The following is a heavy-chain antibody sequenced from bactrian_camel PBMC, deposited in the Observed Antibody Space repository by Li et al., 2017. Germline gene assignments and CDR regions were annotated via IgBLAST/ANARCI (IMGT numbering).Heavy chain of an antibody. D-gene: IGHD6*01. CDR1: GPIARYC. Sequence: HVQLVESGGDSVQAGDSLRLSCEAAGPIARYCLGWFRQAPGKEREGVAAIDSESDGSEAGTTSYADSVKGRFTISRENAKNTLYLQMNSLNPEDTAMYYCAAGSVGSPWGIPSASAFPYWGQGTQVTVS. V-gene: IGHV3S26*01. CDR3: AAGSVGSPWGIPSASAFPY. CDR2: IDSESDGSEAGTT. J-gene: IGHJ4*01.